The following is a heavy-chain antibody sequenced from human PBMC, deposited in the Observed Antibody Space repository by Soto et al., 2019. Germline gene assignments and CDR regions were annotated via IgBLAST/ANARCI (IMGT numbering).Heavy chain of an antibody. J-gene: IGHJ4*02. CDR3: ATDGYNPTDY. CDR2: ISSSSNYI. Sequence: GGSLRLSCAASGFTFSSYTMNWVRQAPGKGLEWVSSISSSSNYIYYADSVKGRFTISRDNAKNSLYLQVNSLRAEDTAVYYCATDGYNPTDYWGQGTLVTVSS. CDR1: GFTFSSYT. V-gene: IGHV3-21*01. D-gene: IGHD5-12*01.